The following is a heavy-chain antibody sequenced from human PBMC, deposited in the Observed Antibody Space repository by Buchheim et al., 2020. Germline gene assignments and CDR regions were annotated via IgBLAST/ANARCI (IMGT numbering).Heavy chain of an antibody. CDR2: LSDRT. CDR3: VKDNFYGGNPYFES. CDR1: GFNFNTSA. D-gene: IGHD4-23*01. V-gene: IGHV3-23*01. J-gene: IGHJ4*01. Sequence: EVQLLESGGGLVQPGGSLRLSCAASGFNFNTSAMCWVRQAPGKGLEWVSSLSDRTYYSQSVQGRFTISRDTSESTLYLHMNRLRADDTAVYYCVKDNFYGGNPYFESWGHGTL.